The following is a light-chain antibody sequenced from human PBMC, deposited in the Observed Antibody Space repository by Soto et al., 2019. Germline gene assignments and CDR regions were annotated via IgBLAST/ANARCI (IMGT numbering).Light chain of an antibody. CDR1: RSFASSY. V-gene: IGKV3-20*01. CDR3: QPYNNWPLT. CDR2: AAS. Sequence: DMVLTQSPGTLSLSPGERASLSCRASRSFASSYLAWYQQKPGQAPRLLIYAASKRATGIPDRFSGSGSGTDFTLTINRLDPEDSAVYYCQPYNNWPLTFGGGTKVEIK. J-gene: IGKJ4*01.